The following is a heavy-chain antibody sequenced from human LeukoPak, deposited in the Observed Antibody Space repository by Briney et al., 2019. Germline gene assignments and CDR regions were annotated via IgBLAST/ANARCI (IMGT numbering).Heavy chain of an antibody. CDR2: FDPEDGET. J-gene: IGHJ4*02. Sequence: ASVKVSCKVSGYTLTELSMHWVRQAPGKGLEWMGGFDPEDGETIYAQKFQGRVTMTEDTSTSTAYMELRSLGSDDTAVYYCAREDYDILTGYYANFDYWGQGTLVTVSS. CDR3: AREDYDILTGYYANFDY. D-gene: IGHD3-9*01. CDR1: GYTLTELS. V-gene: IGHV1-24*01.